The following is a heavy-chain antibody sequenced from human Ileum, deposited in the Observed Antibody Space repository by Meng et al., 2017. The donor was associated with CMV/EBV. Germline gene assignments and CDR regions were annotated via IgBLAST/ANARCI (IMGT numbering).Heavy chain of an antibody. Sequence: GGSLRLSCAASGFTLNVFSMNWVRQAPGKGLEWVSSISSSSRNIYYAESVKGRFTISRDNAKNSLYLQMNSLRAEDTAVYYCARDAYGMDVWGQGTTVTVSS. CDR2: ISSSSRNI. CDR1: GFTLNVFS. V-gene: IGHV3-21*01. J-gene: IGHJ6*02. CDR3: ARDAYGMDV.